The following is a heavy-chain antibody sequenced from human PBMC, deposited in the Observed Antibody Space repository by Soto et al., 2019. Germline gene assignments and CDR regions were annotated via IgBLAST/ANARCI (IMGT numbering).Heavy chain of an antibody. Sequence: GGSLRLSCAASGFTFSSYGMHWVRQAPGKGLEWVAVISYDGSNKYYADSVKGRFTISRDNSKNTLYLQMNSLRAEDTAVYYCAKDLGYMDYYYYYGMDVWGQGTTVTVSS. CDR1: GFTFSSYG. J-gene: IGHJ6*02. V-gene: IGHV3-30*18. CDR2: ISYDGSNK. CDR3: AKDLGYMDYYYYYGMDV. D-gene: IGHD5-18*01.